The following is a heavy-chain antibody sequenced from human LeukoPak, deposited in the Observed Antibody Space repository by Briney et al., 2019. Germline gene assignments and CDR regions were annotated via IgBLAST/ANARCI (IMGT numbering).Heavy chain of an antibody. D-gene: IGHD3-9*01. V-gene: IGHV4-59*08. Sequence: SETLSLICTVSGGSMSGAYWSWIRQPPGKGLEWIGYIYYSGSTNYNPSLKSRVTISVDTSKNQFSLKLSSVTAADTAVYYCARRITYDILTGYSGVGAFDIWGQGTMVTVSS. J-gene: IGHJ3*02. CDR2: IYYSGST. CDR1: GGSMSGAY. CDR3: ARRITYDILTGYSGVGAFDI.